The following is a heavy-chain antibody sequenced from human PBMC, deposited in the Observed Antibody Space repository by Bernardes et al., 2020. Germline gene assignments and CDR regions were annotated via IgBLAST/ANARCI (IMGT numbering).Heavy chain of an antibody. CDR1: GGTFSSYA. CDR3: AKYYDFWSGYDNYYMDV. Sequence: SVKVSCKASGGTFSSYAISWVRQAPGQGLEWMGGIIPIFGTANYAQKFQGRVTITADKSTSTAYMELSSLRSEDTAVYYCAKYYDFWSGYDNYYMDVWGKGTTVTVSS. V-gene: IGHV1-69*06. CDR2: IIPIFGTA. D-gene: IGHD3-3*01. J-gene: IGHJ6*03.